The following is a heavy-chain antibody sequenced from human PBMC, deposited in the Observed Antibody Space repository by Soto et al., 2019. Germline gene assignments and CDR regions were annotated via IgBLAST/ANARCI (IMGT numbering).Heavy chain of an antibody. D-gene: IGHD3-10*01. J-gene: IGHJ4*02. CDR3: ARDGYDGSGSPYPAF. V-gene: IGHV4-59*01. Sequence: SETLSLTCTGSGASMSEYFWSWIRHSPGKGLEWIGYIYYLGSTDYNPSLKSRVTISVDTSKRQFSLRLTSVTAADTAVYYCARDGYDGSGSPYPAFWGPGSQVTVS. CDR1: GASMSEYF. CDR2: IYYLGST.